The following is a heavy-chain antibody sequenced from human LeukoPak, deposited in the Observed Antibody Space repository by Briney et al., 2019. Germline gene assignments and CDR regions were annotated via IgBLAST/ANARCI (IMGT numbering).Heavy chain of an antibody. Sequence: GGSLRLSCAASGFTVSSNYMSWVRQAPGKGVEWVSVIYSGSSTYYADSVKGRFTISRDNSKNTLYLQMNSLRAEDTAVYYCARVFYGSGGWFDPWGQGTLVTVSS. D-gene: IGHD3-10*01. CDR2: IYSGSST. V-gene: IGHV3-53*01. J-gene: IGHJ5*02. CDR1: GFTVSSNY. CDR3: ARVFYGSGGWFDP.